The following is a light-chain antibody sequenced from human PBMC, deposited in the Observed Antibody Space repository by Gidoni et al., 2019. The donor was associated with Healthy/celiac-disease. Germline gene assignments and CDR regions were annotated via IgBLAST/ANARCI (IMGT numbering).Light chain of an antibody. Sequence: DIQMTQSPSSLSASVGDRVTITCQASQDISNYLNWYQQKPGKAPKLLIYDASNLETGVPSRFSGSGSGTDSTFTISSLQPEDIATYYCQQKAFGPGTKVDIK. V-gene: IGKV1-33*01. CDR2: DAS. CDR3: QQKA. J-gene: IGKJ3*01. CDR1: QDISNY.